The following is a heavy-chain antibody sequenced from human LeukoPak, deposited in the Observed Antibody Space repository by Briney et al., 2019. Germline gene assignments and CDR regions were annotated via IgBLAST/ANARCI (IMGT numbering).Heavy chain of an antibody. CDR2: IYTSGST. V-gene: IGHV4-61*02. J-gene: IGHJ4*02. CDR1: GGSISSGSYY. D-gene: IGHD1-26*01. CDR3: ARDKWDVLDY. Sequence: SQTLSLTCTVSGGSISSGSYYWSWIRQPAGKGLEWIGRIYTSGSTNYNPSLKSRVTISVDTSKNQFSLKLSSVTAADTAVYYCARDKWDVLDYWGQGTLVTVSS.